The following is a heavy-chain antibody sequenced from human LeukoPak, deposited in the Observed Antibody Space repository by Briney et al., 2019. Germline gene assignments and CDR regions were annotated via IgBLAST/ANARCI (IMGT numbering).Heavy chain of an antibody. Sequence: GGSLRLSCAASGLTFSSYWMSWVRQAPGKGLEWVANIKQDGSEKYYVDSVKGRFTISRDNAKNSLYLQMNSLRAEDTAVYYCARGIVLEQQLSPYYYYYGMDVWGQGTTVTVSS. D-gene: IGHD6-13*01. CDR1: GLTFSSYW. J-gene: IGHJ6*02. CDR2: IKQDGSEK. V-gene: IGHV3-7*01. CDR3: ARGIVLEQQLSPYYYYYGMDV.